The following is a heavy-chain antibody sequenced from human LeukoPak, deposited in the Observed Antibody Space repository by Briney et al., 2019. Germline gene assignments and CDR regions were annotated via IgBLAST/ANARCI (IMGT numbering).Heavy chain of an antibody. J-gene: IGHJ4*02. CDR1: GYTFTSYD. CDR3: ARVYGWQWLVPAY. V-gene: IGHV1-8*01. CDR2: MNPNSGNT. Sequence: ASVKVSCKASGYTFTSYDINWVRQATGQGLEWMGRMNPNSGNTGYAQKFQGRVTMTRNTSISTAYMELSSLRSEDTAVYYCARVYGWQWLVPAYWGQGTLVTVSS. D-gene: IGHD6-19*01.